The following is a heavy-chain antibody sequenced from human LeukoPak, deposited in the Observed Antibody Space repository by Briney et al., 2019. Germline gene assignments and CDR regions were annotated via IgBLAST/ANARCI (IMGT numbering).Heavy chain of an antibody. V-gene: IGHV3-11*01. CDR3: AKDTTLFRELTRGGAFDF. CDR1: GFTFSDYY. J-gene: IGHJ3*01. CDR2: ISSSGSTI. Sequence: GGSLRLSCAASGFTFSDYYMSWIRQAPGKGLEWVSYISSSGSTIYYADSVKGRFTISRDNAKNSLYLQMNSLRAEDTAVYYCAKDTTLFRELTRGGAFDFWGQGTMVAVSS. D-gene: IGHD3-10*01.